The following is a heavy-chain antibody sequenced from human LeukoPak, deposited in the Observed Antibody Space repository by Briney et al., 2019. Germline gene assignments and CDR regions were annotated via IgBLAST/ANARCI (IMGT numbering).Heavy chain of an antibody. Sequence: GESLKISRKGSGYSLTRNWIGWVRQMPGKGLEGMAIIYPGDSDTRYSPSFQGQVTISADKSINTAYLQWSSLKASDTAMYYCARRVVNNRNWYFDLWGRGTLVTVSS. CDR1: GYSLTRNW. CDR3: ARRVVNNRNWYFDL. D-gene: IGHD4-23*01. J-gene: IGHJ2*01. CDR2: IYPGDSDT. V-gene: IGHV5-51*01.